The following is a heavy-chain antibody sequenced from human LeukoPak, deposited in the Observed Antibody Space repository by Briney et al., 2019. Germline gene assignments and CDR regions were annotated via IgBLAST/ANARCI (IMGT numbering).Heavy chain of an antibody. D-gene: IGHD3-22*01. Sequence: PSQTLPLTCTVSGGSISSGDYYWSWIHQPPGKGLEWIGYIYYSGSTYYNPSLKSRVTISVDTSKNQFSLKLSSVTAADTAVYYCARALRINYYDSSGAPDDAFDIWGQGTMVTVSS. J-gene: IGHJ3*02. CDR1: GGSISSGDYY. CDR3: ARALRINYYDSSGAPDDAFDI. CDR2: IYYSGST. V-gene: IGHV4-30-4*01.